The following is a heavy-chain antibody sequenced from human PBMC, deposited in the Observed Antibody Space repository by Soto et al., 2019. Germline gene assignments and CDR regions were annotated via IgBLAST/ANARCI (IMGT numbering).Heavy chain of an antibody. Sequence: QVRLQESGPGMVKPLGTLSLTCAVSGGSISTSHWWTWVRQSPGKGLEWIGEIYHSGSTNYNPSLKSRVTMSVDKSKNQFSLKLTSVTAADTAVYYCARKSYDAPLVFDYWGQGTLVTVSS. CDR1: GGSISTSHW. CDR2: IYHSGST. V-gene: IGHV4-4*02. CDR3: ARKSYDAPLVFDY. J-gene: IGHJ4*02. D-gene: IGHD5-18*01.